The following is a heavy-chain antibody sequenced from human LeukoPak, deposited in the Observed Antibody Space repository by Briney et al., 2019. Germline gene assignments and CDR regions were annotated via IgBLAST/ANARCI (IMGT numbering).Heavy chain of an antibody. CDR1: GFTFSSYA. D-gene: IGHD6-19*01. CDR3: VAGTELVY. Sequence: GGSLRLSCAASGFTFSSYAMHWVRQAPGKGLEWISYISSTTTITYYADSVKGRFTTSRDNAKNSLYLQMNSLRDEATAVYYCVAGTELVYWGQGTLVTVSS. J-gene: IGHJ4*02. V-gene: IGHV3-48*02. CDR2: ISSTTTIT.